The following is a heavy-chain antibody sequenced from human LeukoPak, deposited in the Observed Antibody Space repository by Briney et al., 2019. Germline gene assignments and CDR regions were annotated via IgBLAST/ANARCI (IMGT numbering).Heavy chain of an antibody. J-gene: IGHJ5*02. CDR3: ARRVIMSAAGVPDTWLDP. CDR2: ISYSGGT. D-gene: IGHD2-8*01. CDR1: AGSISIYD. V-gene: IGHV4-59*08. Sequence: SETLSLTCTVSAGSISIYDWNWIRQPPGKGLEWVGHISYSGGTKYNPSLQSRVTISIDTSKNQSSLSLSSVTAADTAVYYCARRVIMSAAGVPDTWLDPWGQGILVTVSS.